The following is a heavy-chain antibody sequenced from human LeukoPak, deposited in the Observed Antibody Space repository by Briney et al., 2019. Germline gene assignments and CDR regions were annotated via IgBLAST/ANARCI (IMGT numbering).Heavy chain of an antibody. CDR2: INHSGST. CDR1: GGSFSGYY. D-gene: IGHD1-7*01. V-gene: IGHV4-34*01. CDR3: ARGHYAGTTS. Sequence: SETLSLTCAVYGGSFSGYYWSWIRQPPGKGLEWIGEINHSGSTNYNPSLKSRVTISVDTSKNQFSLKLSSVTAADTAVYYCARGHYAGTTSWGQGTLVTVSS. J-gene: IGHJ4*02.